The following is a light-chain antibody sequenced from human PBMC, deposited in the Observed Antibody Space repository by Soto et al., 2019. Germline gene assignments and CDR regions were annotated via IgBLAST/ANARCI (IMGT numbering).Light chain of an antibody. CDR2: DAS. J-gene: IGKJ2*01. CDR1: QSISTN. CDR3: QQYKVYPYT. V-gene: IGKV3-11*01. Sequence: VLTQSPGTLSLSPGERATLSCRASQSISTNLAWYQQRPGQAPRLLIFDASSRATGVPARFSGSGSGTDFTLTISSLRPDDFATFYCQQYKVYPYTFGQGSRLDIQ.